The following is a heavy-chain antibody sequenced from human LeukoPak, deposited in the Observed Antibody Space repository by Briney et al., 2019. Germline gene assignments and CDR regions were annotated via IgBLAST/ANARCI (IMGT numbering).Heavy chain of an antibody. CDR1: GGSFSGYY. D-gene: IGHD2-15*01. J-gene: IGHJ6*02. Sequence: SVTLSLTCAVYGGSFSGYYWSWIRQPPGKGLEWIGEINHSGSTNYNPSLKSRVTISVDRSKNQFSLKLSSVTAADTAVYYCARDTGYCSGGSCFYGMDVWGQGTTVTVSS. V-gene: IGHV4-34*01. CDR3: ARDTGYCSGGSCFYGMDV. CDR2: INHSGST.